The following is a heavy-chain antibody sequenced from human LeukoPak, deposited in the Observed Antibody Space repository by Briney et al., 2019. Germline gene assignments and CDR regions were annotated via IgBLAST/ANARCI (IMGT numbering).Heavy chain of an antibody. J-gene: IGHJ4*02. CDR1: GFTFSSYG. CDR2: ISGSGGST. Sequence: PGGSLRLSCAASGFTFSSYGMHWVRQAPGKGLEWVSAISGSGGSTYYADSVKGRFTISRDNSKNTLYLQMNSLRAEDTAVYYCAKEPLKDYDFWSGYPYWGQGTLVTVSS. V-gene: IGHV3-23*01. CDR3: AKEPLKDYDFWSGYPY. D-gene: IGHD3-3*01.